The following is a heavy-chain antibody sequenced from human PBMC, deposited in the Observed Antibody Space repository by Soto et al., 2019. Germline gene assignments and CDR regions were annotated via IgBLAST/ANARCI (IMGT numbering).Heavy chain of an antibody. CDR3: ARGDYGAPSRWFDP. J-gene: IGHJ5*02. CDR1: GGSFSGYY. D-gene: IGHD4-17*01. Sequence: QVQLQQWGAGLLKPSETLSLTYAVYGGSFSGYYWSWIRQPPGKGLEWIGEINHSGSTNYNPSLKSRVTISVDTSKNQFSLKLSSVTAADTAVYYCARGDYGAPSRWFDPWGQGTLVTVSS. CDR2: INHSGST. V-gene: IGHV4-34*01.